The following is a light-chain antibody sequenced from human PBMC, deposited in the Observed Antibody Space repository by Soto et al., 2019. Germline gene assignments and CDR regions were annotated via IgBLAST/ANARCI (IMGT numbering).Light chain of an antibody. Sequence: ALQMNQSPSSLSASVGDRATIXXRASQGIRNDLAWYQQKPGRAPKVXIFAASNLQRGVPSRFSGSGSGTDFTLTISRLQPDDFATYYCQQYNRDWLTFGQGTKVEIK. CDR3: QQYNRDWLT. J-gene: IGKJ1*01. CDR2: AAS. CDR1: QGIRND. V-gene: IGKV1-6*02.